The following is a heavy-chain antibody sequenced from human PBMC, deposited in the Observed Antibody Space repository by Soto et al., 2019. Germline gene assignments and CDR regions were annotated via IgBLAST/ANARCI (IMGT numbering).Heavy chain of an antibody. Sequence: GGPLRLSCAASGFTFSSYSMNWVRQAPVKGLEWVSSISSSSSYIYYADSVKGRFTISRDNAKNSLYLQMNSLRAEDTAVYYCARVGGYSSSSGAFDIWGQGTMVTVSS. D-gene: IGHD6-6*01. CDR2: ISSSSSYI. V-gene: IGHV3-21*01. J-gene: IGHJ3*02. CDR3: ARVGGYSSSSGAFDI. CDR1: GFTFSSYS.